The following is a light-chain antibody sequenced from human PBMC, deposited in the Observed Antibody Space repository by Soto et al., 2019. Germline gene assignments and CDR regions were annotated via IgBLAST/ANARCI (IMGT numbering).Light chain of an antibody. CDR3: GADHGSGSHFVSGGV. CDR2: VGTGGIVG. J-gene: IGLJ2*01. Sequence: QSVLTQPPSASASLGASVTLTCTLSSGYSNYKVDWYQQRPGKGPRFVMRVGTGGIVGSKGDGIPDRFSVLGSGLNRYLTIKNIQEEDESDYHCGADHGSGSHFVSGGVFGGGTKVTVL. V-gene: IGLV9-49*01. CDR1: SGYSNYK.